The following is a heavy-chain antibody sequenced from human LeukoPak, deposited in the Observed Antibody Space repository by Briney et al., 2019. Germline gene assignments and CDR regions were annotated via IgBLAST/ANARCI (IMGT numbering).Heavy chain of an antibody. CDR1: GFTFSSYA. D-gene: IGHD6-13*01. J-gene: IGHJ4*02. CDR3: ARRVAGGSWCYFDY. Sequence: GGSLRPSCAASGFTFSSYAMHWVRQAPGKGLEWVAVISYDGSNKYYADSVKGRFTISRDNSKNTLYLQMNSLRAEDTAVYYCARRVAGGSWCYFDYWGQGTLVTVSS. V-gene: IGHV3-30-3*01. CDR2: ISYDGSNK.